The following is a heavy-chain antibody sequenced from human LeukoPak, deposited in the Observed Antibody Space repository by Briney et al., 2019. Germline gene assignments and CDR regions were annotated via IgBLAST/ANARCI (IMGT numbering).Heavy chain of an antibody. CDR1: DYSISSGFH. J-gene: IGHJ5*02. V-gene: IGHV4-38-2*02. Sequence: PSETLSLTCSVSDYSISSGFHWGWIRQPPGKGLEFIGSIYHSGNSYYNPSLKSRVTISVDTSKNQFSLKLSSVTAADTAVYYCARRGPPRTLLRGVKSGWFDPWGQGTLVTVSS. D-gene: IGHD3-10*01. CDR3: ARRGPPRTLLRGVKSGWFDP. CDR2: IYHSGNS.